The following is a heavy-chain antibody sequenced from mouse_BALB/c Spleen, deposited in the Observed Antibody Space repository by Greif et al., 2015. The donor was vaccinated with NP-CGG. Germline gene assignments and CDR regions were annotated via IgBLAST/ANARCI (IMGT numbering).Heavy chain of an antibody. CDR1: GYTFTDYE. CDR2: IHPGSGGT. Sequence: QVQLKQSGAELVRPGASVKLSCKALGYTFTDYEMHWVKQTPVHGLEWIGAIHPGSGGTAFNQKFKGKATLTANKSSSTAYMELSSLTSEDSAVYYCTRYRGLQAWFAYWGQGTLVTVSA. J-gene: IGHJ3*01. D-gene: IGHD2-4*01. CDR3: TRYRGLQAWFAY. V-gene: IGHV1-15*01.